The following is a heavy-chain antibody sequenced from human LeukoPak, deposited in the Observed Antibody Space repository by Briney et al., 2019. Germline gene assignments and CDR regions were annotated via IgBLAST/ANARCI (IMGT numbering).Heavy chain of an antibody. CDR3: ARDDTHYGSSGSFYDAFDI. CDR1: GFTFSNYW. V-gene: IGHV3-7*01. Sequence: GGSLRLSCVVSGFTFSNYWMTWVRQAPGKGLEWVANIQQDGSEKYYVDSVMGRFTISRDNAKNSLYLQMNSLRAEDTAVYYCARDDTHYGSSGSFYDAFDIWGQGAMVTVSS. CDR2: IQQDGSEK. J-gene: IGHJ3*02. D-gene: IGHD3-22*01.